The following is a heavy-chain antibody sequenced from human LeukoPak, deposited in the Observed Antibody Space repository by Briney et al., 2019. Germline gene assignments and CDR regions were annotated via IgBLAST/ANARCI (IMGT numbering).Heavy chain of an antibody. CDR3: ARGRSSSWL. CDR1: GFTFTDYW. J-gene: IGHJ4*02. Sequence: GGSLRLSCEVSGFTFTDYWMNWVRQAPGKGLEWVSYISSSSSTIYYADSVKGRFTISRDNAKNSLYLQMNSLRAEDTAVYYCARGRSSSWLWGQGTLVTVSS. V-gene: IGHV3-48*01. CDR2: ISSSSSTI. D-gene: IGHD6-13*01.